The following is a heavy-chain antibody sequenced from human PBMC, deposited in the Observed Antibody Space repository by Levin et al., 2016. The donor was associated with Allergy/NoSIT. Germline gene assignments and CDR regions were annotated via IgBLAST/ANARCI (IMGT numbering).Heavy chain of an antibody. Sequence: ASVKVSCKSSGYTFITYGISWVRQAPGQGLEWLGWISVYNGNTRYAQKVQGRVTMTADTSTSTAYMELRSLRSDDTALYYCARGPYCSSSSCYEFYYYIMDVWGQGTTVTVSS. CDR2: ISVYNGNT. CDR3: ARGPYCSSSSCYEFYYYIMDV. CDR1: GYTFITYG. V-gene: IGHV1-18*01. J-gene: IGHJ6*02. D-gene: IGHD2-2*01.